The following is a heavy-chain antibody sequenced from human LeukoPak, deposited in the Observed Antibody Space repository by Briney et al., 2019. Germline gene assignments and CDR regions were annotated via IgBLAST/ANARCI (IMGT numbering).Heavy chain of an antibody. CDR3: AKVLDGTGYWNYYFDS. CDR1: GFTFSSYA. D-gene: IGHD3-22*01. CDR2: ISGSGEST. V-gene: IGHV3-23*01. Sequence: GGSLRLSCAASGFTFSSYAMSWVRQAPGKGLEWVSGISGSGESTYYADSVKGRFTIPRDNSKNTLYLQMNSLRAEDTAVYYCAKVLDGTGYWNYYFDSWGQGTLVTVSS. J-gene: IGHJ4*02.